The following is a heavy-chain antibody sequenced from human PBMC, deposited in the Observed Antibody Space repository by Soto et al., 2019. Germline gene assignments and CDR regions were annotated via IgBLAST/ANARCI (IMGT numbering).Heavy chain of an antibody. V-gene: IGHV4-4*07. J-gene: IGHJ5*02. CDR2: IYISGNT. CDR3: ARELKPYNSGWYFTLS. D-gene: IGHD6-19*01. CDR1: GGSVSSHY. Sequence: SETLSLTCSVSGGSVSSHYWSWVRQPAGKGLEWIGRIYISGNTKYNPSFKSRVTMSVDTSKNQVSPRLSSVTAADTAVYYCARELKPYNSGWYFTLSWSQGTQVTVS.